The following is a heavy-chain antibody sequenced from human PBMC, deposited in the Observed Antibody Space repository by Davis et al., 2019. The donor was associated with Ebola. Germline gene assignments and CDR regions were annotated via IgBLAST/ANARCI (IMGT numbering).Heavy chain of an antibody. Sequence: AASVKVSCKASGYTFTSYAMNWVRQAPGQGLEWMGWINTNTGNPTYAQGFTGRFVFSLDTSVSTAYLQISSLKAEDAAVYYCARVQFLEWSNYYYYYGMDVWGKGTTVTVSS. V-gene: IGHV7-4-1*02. CDR2: INTNTGNP. CDR1: GYTFTSYA. J-gene: IGHJ6*04. D-gene: IGHD3-3*01. CDR3: ARVQFLEWSNYYYYYGMDV.